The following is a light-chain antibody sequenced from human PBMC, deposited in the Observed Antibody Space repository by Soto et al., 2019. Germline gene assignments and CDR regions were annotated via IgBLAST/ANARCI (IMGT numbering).Light chain of an antibody. Sequence: EIAMSQSPHTVSVSPGERATLSCGSSQSVSSNLAWYQQKPGQAPRLLIYGASTRATGIPARFSGSGSGTEFTLTISSRQSEDFAVYYCQQYNNGPRGKFGQGTRWIS. CDR2: GAS. V-gene: IGKV3-15*01. CDR1: QSVSSN. CDR3: QQYNNGPRGK. J-gene: IGKJ1*01.